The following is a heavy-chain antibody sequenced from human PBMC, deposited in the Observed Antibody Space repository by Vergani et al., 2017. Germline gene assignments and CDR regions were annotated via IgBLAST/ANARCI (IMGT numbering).Heavy chain of an antibody. CDR3: ARETRDTPSSLDY. D-gene: IGHD5-24*01. CDR2: TWYEGNNN. CDR1: SFTLRDYG. Sequence: VQLVESGGGLVQSGGSLRLSCTPSSFTLRDYGMHWVRQAPGRGLEWVSMTWYEGNNNYYADSVKGRFTISKDISKNTLYLQMNSLRGDDTAVYYCARETRDTPSSLDYWGQGTLVTVSS. J-gene: IGHJ4*02. V-gene: IGHV3-33*01.